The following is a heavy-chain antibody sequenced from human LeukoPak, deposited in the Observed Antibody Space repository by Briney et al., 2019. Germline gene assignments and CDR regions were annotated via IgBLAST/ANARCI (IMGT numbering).Heavy chain of an antibody. J-gene: IGHJ2*01. CDR1: GGSISSYY. Sequence: PSETLSLTCTVSGGSISSYYWSWVRQPAGKGLEWIGRVYGSGSTNYSPSLKSRVTMSLDTSKNQFSLKLTSVTAADTAVYYCARTSPGYSSTRVDFDLWGRGTLVTVSS. D-gene: IGHD6-13*01. CDR2: VYGSGST. CDR3: ARTSPGYSSTRVDFDL. V-gene: IGHV4-4*07.